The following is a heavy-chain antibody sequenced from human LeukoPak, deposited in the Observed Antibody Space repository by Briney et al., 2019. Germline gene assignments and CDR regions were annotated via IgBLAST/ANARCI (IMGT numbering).Heavy chain of an antibody. Sequence: ASVKVSCKASGYTFTGYYMHWVRQAPGQGLEWMGWVNPNSGGTNYAQKFQGRVTMTRDTSISTAYMELSRLRSADTAVYYCARDRYYDFWSGYYTGPYYYYYMDVWGKGTTVTVSS. CDR3: ARDRYYDFWSGYYTGPYYYYYMDV. J-gene: IGHJ6*03. V-gene: IGHV1-2*02. CDR1: GYTFTGYY. CDR2: VNPNSGGT. D-gene: IGHD3-3*01.